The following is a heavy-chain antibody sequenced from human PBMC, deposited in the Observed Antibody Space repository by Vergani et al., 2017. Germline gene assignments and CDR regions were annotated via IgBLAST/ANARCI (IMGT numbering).Heavy chain of an antibody. CDR1: GGTFSSYT. D-gene: IGHD5-18*01. CDR2: IIPILGIA. V-gene: IGHV1-69*08. Sequence: QVQLVQSGAEVKKPGSSVKVSCKASGGTFSSYTISWVRQAPGQGLEWMGRIIPILGIANYAQKFQGRVTITADKSTSTAYMELSSLRSEDTAVYYCARDPAYSSLLRGYDAFDIWGQGTMVTVSS. CDR3: ARDPAYSSLLRGYDAFDI. J-gene: IGHJ3*02.